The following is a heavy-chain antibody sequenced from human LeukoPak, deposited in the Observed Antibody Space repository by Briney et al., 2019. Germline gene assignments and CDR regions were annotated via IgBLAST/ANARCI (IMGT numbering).Heavy chain of an antibody. CDR1: GGSIRSSSYY. V-gene: IGHV4-39*01. CDR2: IYYTGAT. CDR3: AGQGGSYPFDY. Sequence: PSETLSLTCTVSGGSIRSSSYYWGWIRQPPGKGLEWIGSIYYTGATWYNPSLTSRVTISLDTSKKQLSLRLSSVTAADTDVYYCAGQGGSYPFDYWGQGTLVTVSS. J-gene: IGHJ4*02. D-gene: IGHD1-26*01.